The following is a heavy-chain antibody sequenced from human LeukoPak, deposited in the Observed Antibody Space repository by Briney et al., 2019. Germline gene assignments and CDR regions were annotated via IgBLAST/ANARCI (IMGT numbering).Heavy chain of an antibody. CDR1: GGSISSYY. J-gene: IGHJ4*02. Sequence: SETLSLTCTVSGGSISSYYWSWIRQPPGKGLEWIGYIYYSGSTNYNPSLKSRVTISVDTSKNQFSLKLSSVTAADTAVYYCARVRRLGYGDYADFDHWGQGTLVTVSS. D-gene: IGHD4-17*01. CDR3: ARVRRLGYGDYADFDH. CDR2: IYYSGST. V-gene: IGHV4-59*01.